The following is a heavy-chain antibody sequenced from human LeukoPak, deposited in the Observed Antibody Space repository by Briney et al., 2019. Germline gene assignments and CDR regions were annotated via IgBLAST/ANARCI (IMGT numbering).Heavy chain of an antibody. CDR3: ARDFQGGPNDP. V-gene: IGHV1-18*01. CDR2: ISNYNGYT. D-gene: IGHD2-15*01. CDR1: GYPFTNYG. Sequence: ASVKVSCKASGYPFTNYGISWVRQVPGQGLEWMGWISNYNGYTKYADKFQGRVTMTTDTSTTTAHMELRSLRSGDTAVYYCARDFQGGPNDPWGQGTLVTVSS. J-gene: IGHJ5*02.